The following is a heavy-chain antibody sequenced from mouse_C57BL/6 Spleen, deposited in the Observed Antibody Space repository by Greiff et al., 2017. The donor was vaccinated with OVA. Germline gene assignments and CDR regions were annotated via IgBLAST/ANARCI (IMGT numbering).Heavy chain of an antibody. J-gene: IGHJ2*01. Sequence: EVMLVESEGGLVQPGSSMKLSCTASGFTFSDYYMAWVRQVPEKGLEWVANINYDGSSTYYLDSLKSRFTISRDNAQNILYLQLSSLKSEDTATYYCARGRYFDYWGQGTTLTVSS. CDR3: ARGRYFDY. V-gene: IGHV5-16*01. CDR1: GFTFSDYY. CDR2: INYDGSST.